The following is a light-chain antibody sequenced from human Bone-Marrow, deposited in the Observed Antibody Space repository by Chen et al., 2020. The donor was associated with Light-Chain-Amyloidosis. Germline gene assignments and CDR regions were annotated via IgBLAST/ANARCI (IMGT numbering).Light chain of an antibody. Sequence: SYELTPSPSVSVSPGQTAMITCSGDDLPTKYAYWYQQKPGQAPVLVIHSDTERPTGISERFSGSSSGTTATLTISGVQAEDEADYHCQSADSSGTYEVIFGGGTKLTVL. CDR1: DLPTKY. CDR3: QSADSSGTYEVI. CDR2: SDT. J-gene: IGLJ2*01. V-gene: IGLV3-25*03.